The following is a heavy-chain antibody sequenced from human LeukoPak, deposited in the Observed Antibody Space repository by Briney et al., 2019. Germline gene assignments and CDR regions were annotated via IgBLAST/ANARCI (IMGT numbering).Heavy chain of an antibody. V-gene: IGHV3-11*04. CDR3: ARRGYSYGLDY. CDR2: ISSSGSII. D-gene: IGHD5-18*01. Sequence: GGSLRLSCAASGFTFSDYYMSWIRQAPGKGLEWVSYISSSGSIIHYADSVKGRFTISRDNAKNSLWLQMNSLRAEDTAVYYXARRGYSYGLDYWGQGTLVTVSS. CDR1: GFTFSDYY. J-gene: IGHJ4*02.